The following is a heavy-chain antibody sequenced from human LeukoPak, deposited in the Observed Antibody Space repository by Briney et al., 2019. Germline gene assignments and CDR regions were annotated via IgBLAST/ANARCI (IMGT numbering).Heavy chain of an antibody. D-gene: IGHD2-2*01. CDR2: ISASGGTT. V-gene: IGHV3-23*01. CDR1: GFTFNNYA. Sequence: GGSLRLSCAASGFTFNNYAMSWVRQAPGKGVEWVSAISASGGTTYYADSVKGRFTISRDNSENTLFLQMNSLRAEDTAVYYCAKEPREYCSSTSCPNWFDSWGQGTLVTVSS. J-gene: IGHJ5*01. CDR3: AKEPREYCSSTSCPNWFDS.